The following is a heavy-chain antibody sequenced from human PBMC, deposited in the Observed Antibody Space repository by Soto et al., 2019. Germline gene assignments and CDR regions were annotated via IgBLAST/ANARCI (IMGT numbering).Heavy chain of an antibody. V-gene: IGHV3-74*01. CDR2: INGDGSTT. D-gene: IGHD3-10*01. Sequence: EVQLVESGGGLVQPGGSLRLSCAASEFTFSSYWMHWVRQPPGKGLVWVSRINGDGSTTNYADSVKGRFTISRDSAKNTLYLQINSLRAEDTAVYYCGRGLRYLYGVDVWGQGTTVTVSS. J-gene: IGHJ6*02. CDR3: GRGLRYLYGVDV. CDR1: EFTFSSYW.